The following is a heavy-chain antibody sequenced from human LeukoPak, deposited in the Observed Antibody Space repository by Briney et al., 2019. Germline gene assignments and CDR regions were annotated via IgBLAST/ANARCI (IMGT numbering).Heavy chain of an antibody. CDR2: ISSSGSTI. V-gene: IGHV3-48*03. D-gene: IGHD3-10*01. Sequence: GGSLRLSCAASGFTFSSYEMNWVRQAPGKGLEWVSYISSSGSTIYYADSVKGRFTISRDNAKNSLYLQMNSLRAEDTAVYYCARAPNRITMVRGVIITQPFQPWGQGTLVTVSS. CDR1: GFTFSSYE. CDR3: ARAPNRITMVRGVIITQPFQP. J-gene: IGHJ1*01.